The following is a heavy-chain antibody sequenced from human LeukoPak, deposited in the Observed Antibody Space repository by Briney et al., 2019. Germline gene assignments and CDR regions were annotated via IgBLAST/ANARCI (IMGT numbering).Heavy chain of an antibody. J-gene: IGHJ4*02. D-gene: IGHD2-15*01. CDR3: ARGSVGTPPPFDF. Sequence: PGGSLRLSCAASGFTFSSYWMLWVRQTPGQGLVWVSRISPDGSSTSYADSVKGRFTISRDNAKNTLYLQMNSLKTEDTALYYCARGSVGTPPPFDFWGQGTLVTVSS. CDR2: ISPDGSST. V-gene: IGHV3-74*01. CDR1: GFTFSSYW.